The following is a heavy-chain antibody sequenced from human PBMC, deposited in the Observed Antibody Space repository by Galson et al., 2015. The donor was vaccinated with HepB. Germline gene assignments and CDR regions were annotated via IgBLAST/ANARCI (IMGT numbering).Heavy chain of an antibody. V-gene: IGHV1-69*13. Sequence: SVKVSCKASGGTFSSYAISWVRQAPGQGLEWMGGIIPIFGTANYAQKFQGRVTITADESTSTAYMELSSLRSEDTAVYYCTSITMIVVVSQSAFDIWGQGTMVTVSS. CDR2: IIPIFGTA. J-gene: IGHJ3*02. D-gene: IGHD3-22*01. CDR3: TSITMIVVVSQSAFDI. CDR1: GGTFSSYA.